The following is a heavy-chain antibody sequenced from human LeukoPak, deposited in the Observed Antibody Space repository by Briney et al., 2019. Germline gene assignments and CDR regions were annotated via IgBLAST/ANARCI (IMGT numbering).Heavy chain of an antibody. Sequence: GGSLRLSCATSGFTFSSYEMNWVRQAPGKGLEWVSYISSSGSTIYQADSVKGRFTISRDNAENSLYLQMNSLRAEDTAAYFCARGGIPKYCSGGTCHSMDVWGQGTTVTVSS. CDR3: ARGGIPKYCSGGTCHSMDV. CDR2: ISSSGSTI. CDR1: GFTFSSYE. D-gene: IGHD2-15*01. J-gene: IGHJ6*02. V-gene: IGHV3-48*03.